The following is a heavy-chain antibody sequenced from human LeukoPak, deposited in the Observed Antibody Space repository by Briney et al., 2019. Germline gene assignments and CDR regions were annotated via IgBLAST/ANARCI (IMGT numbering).Heavy chain of an antibody. D-gene: IGHD1-14*01. V-gene: IGHV3-23*01. Sequence: VGSLRLSCAASGFTFSSYAMSWVRQAPGKGLEWVSAISGSGGSTYYADSVKGRFTISRDNSKNTLYLQMSSLRAEDTAVYYCARKGPKFDAFAIWGQGTMVTVSS. J-gene: IGHJ3*02. CDR2: ISGSGGST. CDR1: GFTFSSYA. CDR3: ARKGPKFDAFAI.